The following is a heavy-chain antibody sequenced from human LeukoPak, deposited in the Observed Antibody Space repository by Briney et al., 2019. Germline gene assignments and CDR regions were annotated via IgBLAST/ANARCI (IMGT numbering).Heavy chain of an antibody. Sequence: GGSLILSCAVSGFTFSSYWMNWVRQAPGKGLEWVASIKQDGGEKSYVDSVKGRFTISRDNANNSLYLQMSSLRAEDTAVYYCARDGTAAGLYFDLWGQGTLVTVSS. CDR3: ARDGTAAGLYFDL. V-gene: IGHV3-7*01. CDR2: IKQDGGEK. D-gene: IGHD6-13*01. J-gene: IGHJ4*01. CDR1: GFTFSSYW.